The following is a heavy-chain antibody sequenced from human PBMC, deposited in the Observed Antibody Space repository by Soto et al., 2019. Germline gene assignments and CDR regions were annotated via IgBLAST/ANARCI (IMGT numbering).Heavy chain of an antibody. CDR2: IIPIFGTA. CDR3: ARAPFYCGGDCYSDSFYYYYYGMDV. J-gene: IGHJ6*02. V-gene: IGHV1-69*13. Sequence: SVKVSCKASGGTFSSYAISWVRQAPGQGLEWMGGIIPIFGTANYAQKLQGRVTITADESTSTAYMELSSLRSEDTAVYYCARAPFYCGGDCYSDSFYYYYYGMDVWGQGTTVTSP. D-gene: IGHD2-21*02. CDR1: GGTFSSYA.